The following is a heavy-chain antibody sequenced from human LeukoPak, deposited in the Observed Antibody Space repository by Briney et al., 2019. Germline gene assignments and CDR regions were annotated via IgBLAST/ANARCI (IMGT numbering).Heavy chain of an antibody. Sequence: ASVKVSCKASGGTFSSYAISWVRQAPGQGLEWMGRIIPILGIANYAQKFQGRVTITAVKSTSTAYMELSSLRSEDTAVYYCARVGTRYGDEGYFDYWGQGTLVTVSS. D-gene: IGHD4-17*01. J-gene: IGHJ4*02. V-gene: IGHV1-69*04. CDR3: ARVGTRYGDEGYFDY. CDR1: GGTFSSYA. CDR2: IIPILGIA.